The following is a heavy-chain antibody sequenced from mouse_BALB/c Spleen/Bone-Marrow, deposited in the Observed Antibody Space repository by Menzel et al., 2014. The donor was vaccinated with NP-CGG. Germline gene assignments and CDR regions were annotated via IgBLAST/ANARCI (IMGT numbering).Heavy chain of an antibody. Sequence: VQLQQSGGGLVQPGGSLKLSCAASGFTFSSYGTSWVRQTPDKRLELVATINSNGGSTYYPDSVKGRFTISRDNAKNTLYLQMSSLKSEDTAMYYCARDYYGGSDYWGQGTTLTVSS. CDR3: ARDYYGGSDY. J-gene: IGHJ2*01. D-gene: IGHD1-1*01. V-gene: IGHV5-6-3*01. CDR1: GFTFSSYG. CDR2: INSNGGST.